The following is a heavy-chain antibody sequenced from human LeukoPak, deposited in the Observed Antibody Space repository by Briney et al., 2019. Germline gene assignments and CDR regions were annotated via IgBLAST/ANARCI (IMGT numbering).Heavy chain of an antibody. J-gene: IGHJ6*03. CDR3: ARGADLPYYMDV. CDR2: IIPIFGTA. CDR1: GGTFSSYA. V-gene: IGHV1-69*01. Sequence: SVKVSCKASGGTFSSYAISWVGQAPGQGLEWMGGIIPIFGTANYAQKFQGRVTITADESTSTAYMELSSLRSEDTAVYYCARGADLPYYMDVWGKGTTVTVSS.